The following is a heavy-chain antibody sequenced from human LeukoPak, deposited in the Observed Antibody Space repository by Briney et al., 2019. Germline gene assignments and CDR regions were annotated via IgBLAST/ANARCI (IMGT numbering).Heavy chain of an antibody. CDR2: ISSSSSYT. V-gene: IGHV3-11*05. Sequence: GGSLRLSCAASGFTFNDYYMSWIRQAPGKGLEWVSYISSSSSYTNYADSVKGRFTISRDNAKNSLYLQMNSLRAEDTAVYYCARDSPRSYYYYGMDVWGQGTTVTVSS. J-gene: IGHJ6*02. CDR1: GFTFNDYY. CDR3: ARDSPRSYYYYGMDV.